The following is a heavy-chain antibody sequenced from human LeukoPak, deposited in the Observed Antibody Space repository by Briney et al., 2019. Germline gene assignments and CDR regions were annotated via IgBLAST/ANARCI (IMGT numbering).Heavy chain of an antibody. Sequence: GGSLRLSCAASGFTFSSYAMHWVRQAPGKGLEWVAVISYDGSNKYYADSVKGRFTISRDNSKNTLYLQMNSRRAEDTAVYYCARDLEVVVTAILDYWGQGTLVTVSS. D-gene: IGHD2-21*02. CDR3: ARDLEVVVTAILDY. CDR2: ISYDGSNK. J-gene: IGHJ4*02. CDR1: GFTFSSYA. V-gene: IGHV3-30*04.